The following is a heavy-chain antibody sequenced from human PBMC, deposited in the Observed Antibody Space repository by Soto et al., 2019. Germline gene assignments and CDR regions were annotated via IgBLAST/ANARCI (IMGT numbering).Heavy chain of an antibody. D-gene: IGHD6-6*01. Sequence: GGSLRLSCAASGFTFSSYWMSWVRQAPGKGLEWVANIKQDGSEKYYVDSVKGRFTISRDNAKNSLYLQMNSLRAEDTAVYYCARVGSSSSESYDYWGQGTLVTVSS. CDR2: IKQDGSEK. CDR3: ARVGSSSSESYDY. J-gene: IGHJ4*02. V-gene: IGHV3-7*01. CDR1: GFTFSSYW.